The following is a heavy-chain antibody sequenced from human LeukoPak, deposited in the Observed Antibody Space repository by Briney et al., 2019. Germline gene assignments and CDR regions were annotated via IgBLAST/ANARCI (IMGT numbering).Heavy chain of an antibody. D-gene: IGHD3-22*01. CDR1: GFTFSSYA. J-gene: IGHJ4*02. V-gene: IGHV3-23*01. CDR2: ISGSGGST. CDR3: AKDPYYDSSGYYSSLHYFDY. Sequence: GGSLRLSCAASGFTFSSYAMSWVRQAPGKGLEWVSAISGSGGSTYYADSVKGRFTISRDNSKNTLYLQMNSLRAEDAAVYYCAKDPYYDSSGYYSSLHYFDYWGQGTLVTVSS.